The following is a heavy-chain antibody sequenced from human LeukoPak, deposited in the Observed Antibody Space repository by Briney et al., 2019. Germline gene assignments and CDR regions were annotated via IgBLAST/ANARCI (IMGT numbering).Heavy chain of an antibody. CDR2: INHSGST. J-gene: IGHJ6*02. V-gene: IGHV4-34*01. CDR1: GGSFSGYY. CDR3: ARSPRSEYFYGSGSLLYGMDV. Sequence: PSETLSLTCAVYGGSFSGYYWSWIRQPPGKGLEWIGEINHSGSTNYNPSLKSRVTISVDTSKNQVSLKLSSLTAADTAVYYCARSPRSEYFYGSGSLLYGMDVRGQGTTVTVSS. D-gene: IGHD3-10*01.